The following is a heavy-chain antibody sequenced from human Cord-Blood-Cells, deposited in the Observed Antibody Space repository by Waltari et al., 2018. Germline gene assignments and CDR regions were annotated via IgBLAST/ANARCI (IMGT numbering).Heavy chain of an antibody. D-gene: IGHD2-15*01. Sequence: QVQLVQSGAEVKKPGASVKVSCKASGYTFTSYAMHWVRQAPGQRLEWMGWINAGNGNTKYSQKFQGRVTITRDTSASTAYMELSSLRSEDTAVYYCARSAASNRRGYFDLWGRGTLVTVSS. CDR2: INAGNGNT. J-gene: IGHJ2*01. V-gene: IGHV1-3*01. CDR3: ARSAASNRRGYFDL. CDR1: GYTFTSYA.